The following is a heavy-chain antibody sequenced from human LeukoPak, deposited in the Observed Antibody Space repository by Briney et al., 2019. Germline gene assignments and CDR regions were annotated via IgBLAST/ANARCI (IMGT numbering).Heavy chain of an antibody. CDR3: ARVRVEGPVARGMDV. J-gene: IGHJ6*02. CDR1: GYTFTSYG. Sequence: GASVKVSCKASGYTFTSYGISWVRQAPGQGLEWMGWISAYNGNTNYAQKLQGRVTMTTDTSTSTAYMELSRLRSDDTAVYYCARVRVEGPVARGMDVWGQGTTVTVSS. V-gene: IGHV1-18*01. D-gene: IGHD6-19*01. CDR2: ISAYNGNT.